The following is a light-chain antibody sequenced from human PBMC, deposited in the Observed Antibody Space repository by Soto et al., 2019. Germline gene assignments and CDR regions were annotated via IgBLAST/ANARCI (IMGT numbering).Light chain of an antibody. V-gene: IGLV1-44*01. J-gene: IGLJ1*01. CDR1: SSNIGTSS. CDR2: TTN. CDR3: AAWDDSLNGHV. Sequence: QSVLTQPHSASGTPGQRVTISCSGSSSNIGTSSVHWFQQLPGTAPKLLISTTNQRPSGVPERFSGSKSGTSASLAISGLQSEDEADYYCAAWDDSLNGHVFGTGTKLTFL.